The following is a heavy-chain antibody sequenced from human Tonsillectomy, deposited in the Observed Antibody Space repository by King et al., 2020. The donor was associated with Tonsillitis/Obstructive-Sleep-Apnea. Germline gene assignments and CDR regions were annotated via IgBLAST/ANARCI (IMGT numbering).Heavy chain of an antibody. D-gene: IGHD2-2*03. V-gene: IGHV4-34*01. CDR1: GASFSGYY. CDR2: INHSGST. Sequence: LQQWGAGLLKPSETLSLPCAVYGASFSGYYWSWIRQPPGKGLEWIGAINHSGSTNYNPSLKSRVTISVDTSKNQFSLKLSSVTAADTAVYYCAGYCGSTSCYLPYYYMDVWGKGTTVTVSS. J-gene: IGHJ6*03. CDR3: AGYCGSTSCYLPYYYMDV.